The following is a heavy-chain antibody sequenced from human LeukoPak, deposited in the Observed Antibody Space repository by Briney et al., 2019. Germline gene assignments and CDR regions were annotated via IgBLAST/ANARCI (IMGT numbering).Heavy chain of an antibody. CDR3: ARGRGYNYVWGSYRYGHLDY. J-gene: IGHJ4*02. D-gene: IGHD3-16*02. Sequence: SETLSLTCTVSGGSISSGTYYWSWIRQHPGKGLEWIGEINHSGSTNYNPSLKSRVTISVDTSKNQFSLKLSSVTAADTVVYYCARGRGYNYVWGSYRYGHLDYWGQGTLVTVSS. V-gene: IGHV4-39*07. CDR2: INHSGST. CDR1: GGSISSGTYY.